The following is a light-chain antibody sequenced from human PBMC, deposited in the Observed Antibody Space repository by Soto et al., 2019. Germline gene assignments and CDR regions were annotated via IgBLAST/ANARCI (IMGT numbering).Light chain of an antibody. CDR1: KLGDKY. V-gene: IGLV3-1*01. Sequence: SYELTQPPSVSVSPGQTASITCSGDKLGDKYACWYQQKPGQSPVLXIXQDXKRPSGIPERFSGSNSGNTATLTISGTQAXXXXXXXXXXXDXSTVVFGGGTKLTVL. CDR3: XXXDXSTVV. CDR2: QDX. J-gene: IGLJ2*01.